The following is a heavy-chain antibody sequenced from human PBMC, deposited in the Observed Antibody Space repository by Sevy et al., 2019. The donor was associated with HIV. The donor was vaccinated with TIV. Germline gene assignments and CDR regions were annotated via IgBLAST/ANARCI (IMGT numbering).Heavy chain of an antibody. CDR1: GGTFSSYA. V-gene: IGHV1-69*13. J-gene: IGHJ6*02. CDR3: ARARAVAGTIGYYGMDV. Sequence: ASVKVSCKASGGTFSSYAISWVRQAPGQGLEWMGGIIPIFGTANYAQKFQGRVRITADESTSTAYMELSSLRSEDTAVYYCARARAVAGTIGYYGMDVWGQGTTVTVSS. D-gene: IGHD6-19*01. CDR2: IIPIFGTA.